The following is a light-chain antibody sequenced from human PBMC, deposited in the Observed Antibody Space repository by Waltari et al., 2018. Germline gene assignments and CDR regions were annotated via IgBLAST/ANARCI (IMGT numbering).Light chain of an antibody. Sequence: QSVLTQPPSVSEAPRQRVTISCSGSSSNIGNNAVNWYQQLPGKAPKLLIYYDDLLPSGVSDRFSGSKSGTSASLAISGLQSEDEADYYCAAWDDSLSGLVFXGGTKLTVL. V-gene: IGLV1-36*01. CDR1: SSNIGNNA. CDR2: YDD. CDR3: AAWDDSLSGLV. J-gene: IGLJ2*01.